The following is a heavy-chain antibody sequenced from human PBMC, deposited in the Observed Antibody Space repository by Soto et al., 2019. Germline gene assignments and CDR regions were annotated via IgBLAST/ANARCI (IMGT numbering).Heavy chain of an antibody. D-gene: IGHD6-19*01. J-gene: IGHJ3*01. Sequence: SETLSLTCAVYGGSFSGYYWSWIRQPPGKGLEWIGEINHSGSTNYNPSLKSRVTTSVDTSKNQFSLKLSSVTAADTAVYYCARGYGVAVAGTWGQGTMVTVSS. V-gene: IGHV4-34*01. CDR2: INHSGST. CDR3: ARGYGVAVAGT. CDR1: GGSFSGYY.